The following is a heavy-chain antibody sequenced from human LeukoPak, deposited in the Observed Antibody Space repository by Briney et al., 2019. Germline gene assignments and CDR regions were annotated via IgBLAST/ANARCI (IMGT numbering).Heavy chain of an antibody. J-gene: IGHJ4*02. CDR3: AAGVALDY. CDR2: ISKSGTTV. Sequence: GGSLRLSCAASGLNFSVYYMTWIRQAPGSGLEWLSHISKSGTTVYYADSVKGRFTISRDSANNSLYLHMNSLRAEDTAVYYCAAGVALDYWGQGALVTVSS. V-gene: IGHV3-11*01. CDR1: GLNFSVYY. D-gene: IGHD3-3*01.